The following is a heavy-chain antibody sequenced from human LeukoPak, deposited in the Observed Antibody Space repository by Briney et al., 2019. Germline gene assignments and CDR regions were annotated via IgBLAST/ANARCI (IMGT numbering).Heavy chain of an antibody. CDR1: GYSFTSYW. Sequence: GEPLNISGKCSGYSFTSYWIGWVRQMPGKGLEWMGIIYPGDSDTRYSPSFQGQLTISADKSISTAYLQWSSLKASETSMYYCARRERSLWFGELLAVGAFDIWGQGTMVTVSS. J-gene: IGHJ3*02. CDR2: IYPGDSDT. V-gene: IGHV5-51*01. D-gene: IGHD3-10*01. CDR3: ARRERSLWFGELLAVGAFDI.